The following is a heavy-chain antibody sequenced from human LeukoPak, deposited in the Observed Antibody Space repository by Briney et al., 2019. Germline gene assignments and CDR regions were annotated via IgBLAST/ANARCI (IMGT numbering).Heavy chain of an antibody. CDR1: RFTFSNYA. V-gene: IGHV3-74*01. D-gene: IGHD4/OR15-4a*01. CDR3: ATSPTIKGGFDS. J-gene: IGHJ4*02. Sequence: PGGSLRLSCAASRFTFSNYAMSWVRQAPGKELVWVSRFDSDGTSTSYADSVKGRFTISRDVAKNTLYLQMNSLRAEDTAVYYCATSPTIKGGFDSWGQGTLVTVSS. CDR2: FDSDGTST.